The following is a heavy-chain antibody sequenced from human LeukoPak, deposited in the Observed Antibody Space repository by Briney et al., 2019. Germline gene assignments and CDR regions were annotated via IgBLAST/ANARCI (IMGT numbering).Heavy chain of an antibody. CDR2: IIPILGTA. CDR3: ASTPGYSGYGGAFDY. CDR1: GGTFSSYA. D-gene: IGHD5-12*01. J-gene: IGHJ4*02. Sequence: SVKVSCKASGGTFSSYAISWVRQAPGQGLEWMGGIIPILGTANYAQKFQGRVTITADESTSTAYMELSSLRSEDTAVYYCASTPGYSGYGGAFDYWGQGTLVTVSS. V-gene: IGHV1-69*13.